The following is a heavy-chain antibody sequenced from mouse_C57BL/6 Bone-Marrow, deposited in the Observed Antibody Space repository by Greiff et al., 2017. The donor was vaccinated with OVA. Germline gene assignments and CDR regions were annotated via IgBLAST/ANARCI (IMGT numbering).Heavy chain of an antibody. CDR2: IYPGNSDT. CDR1: GYTFTSYW. J-gene: IGHJ2*01. CDR3: AYGYDERNPPRFDY. D-gene: IGHD2-2*01. V-gene: IGHV1-5*01. Sequence: EVQLQQSGTVLARPGASVKMSCKTSGYTFTSYWMHWVKQRPGQGLEWIGAIYPGNSDTSYNQKFKGKAKLTAVTSASTAYMELSSLTNEDSAVYYCAYGYDERNPPRFDYWGQGTTLTVSS.